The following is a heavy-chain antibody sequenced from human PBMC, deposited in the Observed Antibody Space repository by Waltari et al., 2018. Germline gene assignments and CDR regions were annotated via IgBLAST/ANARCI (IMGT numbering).Heavy chain of an antibody. CDR1: GGSISSHY. CDR2: IDYSGST. Sequence: QVQLQESGPGLVKPSETLSLTCTVSGGSISSHYWSWIRQPPGKGLEWIGYIDYSGSTNYNPSLRSRVTISVDTSKNQFSLKLSSVTAADTAVYYCARELDYFDYLGQGTLVTVSS. V-gene: IGHV4-59*11. J-gene: IGHJ4*02. CDR3: ARELDYFDY.